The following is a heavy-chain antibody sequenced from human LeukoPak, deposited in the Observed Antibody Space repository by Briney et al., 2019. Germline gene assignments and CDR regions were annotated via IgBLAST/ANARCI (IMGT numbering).Heavy chain of an antibody. Sequence: ASVKVSCKASGYTFTGYYMHWVRQAPGQGLEWMGWINPNSGGTNYAQKFQGWVTMTRDTSISTAYMELSRLRSDDTAVYYCARALYRYSSSWYFAFDIWGQGTMVTVSS. D-gene: IGHD6-13*01. CDR3: ARALYRYSSSWYFAFDI. CDR1: GYTFTGYY. V-gene: IGHV1-2*04. CDR2: INPNSGGT. J-gene: IGHJ3*02.